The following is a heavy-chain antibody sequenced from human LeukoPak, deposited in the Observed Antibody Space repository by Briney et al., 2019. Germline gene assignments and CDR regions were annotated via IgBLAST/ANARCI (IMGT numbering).Heavy chain of an antibody. D-gene: IGHD3-10*01. CDR2: INPNSGGT. Sequence: ASVKVSCKASGYTFTGHYIHWVRRAPGQGLEWMGWINPNSGGTNYAQKFQGWVTMTRDRSISTAYMELSRLTSDDTAVYYCARDLEAFVTMVRGVTLPSFDIWGQGTMVTVSS. J-gene: IGHJ3*02. CDR1: GYTFTGHY. V-gene: IGHV1-2*04. CDR3: ARDLEAFVTMVRGVTLPSFDI.